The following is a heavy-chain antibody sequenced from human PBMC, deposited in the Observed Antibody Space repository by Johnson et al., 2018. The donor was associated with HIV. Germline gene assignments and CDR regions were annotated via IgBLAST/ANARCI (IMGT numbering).Heavy chain of an antibody. J-gene: IGHJ3*02. CDR3: ARDSAYCGGDCHDAFDI. CDR2: IKQDGSEK. V-gene: IGHV3-7*01. D-gene: IGHD2-21*02. CDR1: GFAFGTYW. Sequence: MLLVESGGGVVQPGRSLRLSCAASGFAFGTYWMSWARQAPGKGLEWVANIKQDGSEKFYVDSVKGRFTISRDNAKNSLYLLMDSLRAEDTAVYYCARDSAYCGGDCHDAFDIWGQGTMVTVSS.